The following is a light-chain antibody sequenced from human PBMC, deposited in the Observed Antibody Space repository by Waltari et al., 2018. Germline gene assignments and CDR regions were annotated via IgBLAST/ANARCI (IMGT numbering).Light chain of an antibody. J-gene: IGKJ1*01. CDR2: KAS. CDR3: QQYNRYST. V-gene: IGKV1-5*03. Sequence: DIQMTQSPSTLSASVGERVAITCRARQGVNSWLAWYQQKPGKAPKFLIYKASILESGVPSRFSGSGSGTEFTLTISNLQPDDFATYYCQQYNRYSTFGQGTKVELK. CDR1: QGVNSW.